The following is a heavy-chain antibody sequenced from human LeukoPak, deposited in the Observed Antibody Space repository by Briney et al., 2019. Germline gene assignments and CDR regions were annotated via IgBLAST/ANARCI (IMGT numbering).Heavy chain of an antibody. CDR3: ARSMSYYYDSSGYYARYYYGMDV. CDR2: INHSGST. CDR1: GGSFSGYY. V-gene: IGHV4-34*01. Sequence: SETLSLTCAVYGGSFSGYYWSWIRQPPGKGLEWIGEINHSGSTNYNPSLKSRVTISVDTSKNQFSLKLSSVTAADTAVYYCARSMSYYYDSSGYYARYYYGMDVWGQGTTVTVSS. J-gene: IGHJ6*02. D-gene: IGHD3-22*01.